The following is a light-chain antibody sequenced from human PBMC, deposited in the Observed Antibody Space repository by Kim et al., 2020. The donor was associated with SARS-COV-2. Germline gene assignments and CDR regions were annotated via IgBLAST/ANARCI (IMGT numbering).Light chain of an antibody. J-gene: IGLJ3*02. Sequence: GQRVTFSCSGSSSNIGSNYVYWYQPLPGTAPKLRIYSNNRRPSGVTDRFSGSKSGTSASLAISGLRSEDEADYYCAAWDDSLSGWVFGGGTQLTVL. CDR1: SSNIGSNY. CDR2: SNN. V-gene: IGLV1-47*02. CDR3: AAWDDSLSGWV.